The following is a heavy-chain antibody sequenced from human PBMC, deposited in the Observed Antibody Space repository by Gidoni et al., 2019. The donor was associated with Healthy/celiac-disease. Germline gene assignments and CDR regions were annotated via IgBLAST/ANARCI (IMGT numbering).Heavy chain of an antibody. CDR2: INHSGST. CDR3: AQTFYGDYPFDY. J-gene: IGHJ4*02. Sequence: QVQLQQWGAGLLTPSETLSLTCAVYGGSFSGYYWSWNRQPPGKGLEWIGEINHSGSTNYNPSLKSRVTISVDTSKNQFSLELSAVTAADTAVYYCAQTFYGDYPFDYWGQGTLVTVSS. V-gene: IGHV4-34*01. CDR1: GGSFSGYY. D-gene: IGHD4-17*01.